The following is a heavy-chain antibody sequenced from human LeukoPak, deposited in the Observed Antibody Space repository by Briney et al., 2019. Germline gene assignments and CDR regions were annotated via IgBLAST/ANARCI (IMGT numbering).Heavy chain of an antibody. D-gene: IGHD3-10*01. CDR1: GYTFTSYD. V-gene: IGHV1-8*01. CDR3: ARGWASGSYRKSGFDY. CDR2: MNPNSGNT. J-gene: IGHJ4*02. Sequence: ASAKVSCKASGYTFTSYDINWVRQATGQGLEWMGWMNPNSGNTGYAQKFQGRVTMTRSTSISTAYMELSSLRSEDTAVYYCARGWASGSYRKSGFDYWGQGTLVTVSS.